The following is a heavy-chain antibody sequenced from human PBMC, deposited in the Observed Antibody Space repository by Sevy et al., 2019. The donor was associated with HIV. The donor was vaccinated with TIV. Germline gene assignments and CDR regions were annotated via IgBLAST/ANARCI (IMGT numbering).Heavy chain of an antibody. CDR2: ISYDGSNK. D-gene: IGHD5-18*01. J-gene: IGHJ6*03. CDR1: VFTFSSYA. V-gene: IGHV3-30-3*01. CDR3: AREEVDTAMVISDYYYYMDV. Sequence: GGSLRLSCAASVFTFSSYAMHWVRQAPGKGLEWVAVISYDGSNKYYADSVKGRFTISRDNSKNTLYLQMNSLRAEDTAVYYCAREEVDTAMVISDYYYYMDVWGKGTTVTVSS.